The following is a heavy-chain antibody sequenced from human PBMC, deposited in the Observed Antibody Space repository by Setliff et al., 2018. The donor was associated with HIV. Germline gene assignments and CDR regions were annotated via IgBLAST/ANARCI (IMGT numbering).Heavy chain of an antibody. CDR1: GGSIGTSNHY. D-gene: IGHD3-16*01. J-gene: IGHJ4*02. V-gene: IGHV4-61*05. CDR2: IHYSGTT. Sequence: SETLSLTCTVSGGSIGTSNHYWGWIRQPPGKGLEWIGNIHYSGTTNYNPSLKSRVTMSVDTSKNQFSLELRSVTATDTAVFYCARQNRGGRTVMTRGAFDTWGQGTLVTVSS. CDR3: ARQNRGGRTVMTRGAFDT.